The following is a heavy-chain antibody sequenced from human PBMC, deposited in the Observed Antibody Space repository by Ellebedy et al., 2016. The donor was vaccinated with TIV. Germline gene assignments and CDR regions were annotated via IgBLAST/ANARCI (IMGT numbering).Heavy chain of an antibody. D-gene: IGHD3-10*01. CDR1: GFTVSSSY. CDR2: VYSGGNT. V-gene: IGHV3-53*01. Sequence: PGGSLRLFCAASGFTVSSSYMTWVRQAPGKGLEWVSVVYSGGNTYYADSVKGRFTISRDNSKNTLSLEMNSLRVDDTAVYFCARVQRRITMLRGVFYMDVWGKGTTVTVSS. CDR3: ARVQRRITMLRGVFYMDV. J-gene: IGHJ6*03.